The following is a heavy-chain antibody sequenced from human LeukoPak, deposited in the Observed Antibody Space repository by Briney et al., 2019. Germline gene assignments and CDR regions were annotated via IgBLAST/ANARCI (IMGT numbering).Heavy chain of an antibody. CDR1: GFTFSGSA. D-gene: IGHD2-2*01. CDR3: TRPTVGYCSSTSCPIGI. J-gene: IGHJ4*02. V-gene: IGHV3-73*01. Sequence: GGSLRLSCAAYGFTFSGSAMHWVRQASGKGLEWVGRIRSEANSYATAYAASVKGRFTISIDDSKNTAYLQMNSLKTEDTAVYYCTRPTVGYCSSTSCPIGIWGQGTLVTVSS. CDR2: IRSEANSYAT.